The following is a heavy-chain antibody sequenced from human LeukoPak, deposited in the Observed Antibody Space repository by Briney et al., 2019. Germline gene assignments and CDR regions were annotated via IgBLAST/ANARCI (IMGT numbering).Heavy chain of an antibody. D-gene: IGHD2-2*02. J-gene: IGHJ3*02. CDR3: ASSTCSSTSCYTEYAFDI. CDR1: GYTFTSYG. CDR2: ISAYNGNT. V-gene: IGHV1-18*01. Sequence: GASVKVSCKASGYTFTSYGISWVRPAPGQGLEWMGWISAYNGNTNYAQKLQGRVTMTTDTSTSTAYMELRSLRSDDTAVYYCASSTCSSTSCYTEYAFDIWGQGTMVTVSS.